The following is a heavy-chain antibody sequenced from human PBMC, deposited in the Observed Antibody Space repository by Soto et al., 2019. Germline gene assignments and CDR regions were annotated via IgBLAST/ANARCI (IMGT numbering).Heavy chain of an antibody. CDR2: IYYSGST. CDR3: ARGNSYYYDSSGYYYLDY. Sequence: PSETLSLTCTVSGGSISSGDYYWSWIRQPPGKGLEWIGYIYYSGSTYYNPSLKSRVTISVDTSKNQFSLKLSSVTAADTAVYYCARGNSYYYDSSGYYYLDYWGQGTLVTVSS. D-gene: IGHD3-22*01. V-gene: IGHV4-30-4*01. CDR1: GGSISSGDYY. J-gene: IGHJ4*02.